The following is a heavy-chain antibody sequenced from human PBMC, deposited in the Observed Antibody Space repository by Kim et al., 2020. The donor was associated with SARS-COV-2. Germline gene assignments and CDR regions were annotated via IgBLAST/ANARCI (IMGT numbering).Heavy chain of an antibody. D-gene: IGHD1-26*01. CDR3: ARELRGGATIRWFDP. CDR2: IIPIFGTA. J-gene: IGHJ5*02. CDR1: GGTFSSYA. Sequence: SVKVSCKASGGTFSSYAISWVRQAPGQGLEWMGGIIPIFGTANYAQKFQGRVTITADKSTSTAYMELSSLRSEDTAVYYCARELRGGATIRWFDPWGQGTLVTVSS. V-gene: IGHV1-69*06.